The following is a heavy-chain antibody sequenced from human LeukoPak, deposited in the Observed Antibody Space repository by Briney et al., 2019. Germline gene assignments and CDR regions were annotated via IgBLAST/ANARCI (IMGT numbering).Heavy chain of an antibody. CDR2: IHHSGST. J-gene: IGHJ2*01. V-gene: IGHV4-38-2*02. CDR3: ARDLAVATVSRYFDL. D-gene: IGHD2-15*01. Sequence: PSETLSLTCTVSDYSISRGYYWGWIRQPPGRGLEWIGSIHHSGSTYYNPSLKSRVSISVDTSKNQVSLNLNSVTAADTAVYYCARDLAVATVSRYFDLWSRGTLVTVSS. CDR1: DYSISRGYY.